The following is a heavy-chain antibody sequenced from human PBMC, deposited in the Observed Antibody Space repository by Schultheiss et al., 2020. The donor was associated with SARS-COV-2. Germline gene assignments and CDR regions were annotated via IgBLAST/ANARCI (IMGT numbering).Heavy chain of an antibody. CDR3: ARLNYYDSSGYYGRTHWFDP. D-gene: IGHD3-22*01. J-gene: IGHJ5*02. Sequence: ASVKVSCKASGGTFSSYAISWVRQAPGQGLEWMGWISAYNGNTNYAQKLQGRVTMTTDTSTSTAYMELRSLRSDDTAVYYCARLNYYDSSGYYGRTHWFDPWGQGTLVTVSS. V-gene: IGHV1-18*01. CDR1: GGTFSSYA. CDR2: ISAYNGNT.